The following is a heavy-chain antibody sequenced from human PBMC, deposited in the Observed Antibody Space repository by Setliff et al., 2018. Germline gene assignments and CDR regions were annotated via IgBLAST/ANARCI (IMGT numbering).Heavy chain of an antibody. J-gene: IGHJ6*03. CDR2: FLAVLRKP. D-gene: IGHD1-26*01. CDR1: GDTFKGYA. V-gene: IGHV1-69*13. CDR3: ASPRSAGTYQGAFYYFLHV. Sequence: SVKVSCKASGDTFKGYAFTWVRQAPGQGLEWMGDFLAVLRKPTHAERFQDRLTITADESTSTAYMELRDLRPEDTAVYFCASPRSAGTYQGAFYYFLHVWGKGTTVTV.